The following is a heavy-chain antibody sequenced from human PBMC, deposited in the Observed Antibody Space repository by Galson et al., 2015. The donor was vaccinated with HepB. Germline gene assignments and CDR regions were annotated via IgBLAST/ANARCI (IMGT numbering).Heavy chain of an antibody. CDR2: ISSSGSTI. CDR3: ARVYYDSSGFGYFDY. D-gene: IGHD3-22*01. CDR1: GFTFSDYY. V-gene: IGHV3-11*01. J-gene: IGHJ4*02. Sequence: SLRLSCAASGFTFSDYYMSWIRQAPGKGLEWVSYISSSGSTIYYADSVKGRFTISRDNAKSSLYLQMNSLRAEDTAVYYCARVYYDSSGFGYFDYWGQGTLVTVSS.